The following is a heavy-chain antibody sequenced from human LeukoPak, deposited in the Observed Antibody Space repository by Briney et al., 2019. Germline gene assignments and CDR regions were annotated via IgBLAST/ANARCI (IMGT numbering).Heavy chain of an antibody. V-gene: IGHV3-53*01. Sequence: GGSLRLSCAASGFTFSSYNMNWVRQAPGKGLEWVSLIYSGGSTYYADSVKGRFTISRDNAKNSLYLQMNSLRAEDTALYYCARESVVVVAATFGAMNWFDPWGQGTLVTVSS. CDR2: IYSGGST. D-gene: IGHD2-15*01. CDR3: ARESVVVVAATFGAMNWFDP. CDR1: GFTFSSYN. J-gene: IGHJ5*02.